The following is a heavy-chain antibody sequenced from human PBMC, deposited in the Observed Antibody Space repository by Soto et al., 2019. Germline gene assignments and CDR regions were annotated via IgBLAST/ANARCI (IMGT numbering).Heavy chain of an antibody. D-gene: IGHD3-9*01. J-gene: IGHJ4*02. CDR1: GFTFSNYA. CDR2: MSGSGSTT. CDR3: AKGLSASYYDILTGPDY. Sequence: QTGGSLRLSCAASGFTFSNYAMNWVRQAPGKGLEWVSVMSGSGSTTYYADSVKGRFTISRDNSKNTVYLQMNSLRAEDTAVYYCAKGLSASYYDILTGPDYWGQGTLVTVS. V-gene: IGHV3-23*01.